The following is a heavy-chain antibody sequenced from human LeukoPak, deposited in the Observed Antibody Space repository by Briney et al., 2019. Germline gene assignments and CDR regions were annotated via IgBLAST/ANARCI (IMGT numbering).Heavy chain of an antibody. CDR3: AKDRFSSGFRWFDP. CDR1: GFTFSSNA. Sequence: PGGSPRLSCAASGFTFSSNAMSWVRQAPGKGLEWVSGISGSGGSTNYADSVKDRFNISRDNSKNTVYLQMNSLRAEDTAVYYCAKDRFSSGFRWFDPWGQGTLVTVSS. D-gene: IGHD6-19*01. V-gene: IGHV3-23*01. J-gene: IGHJ5*02. CDR2: ISGSGGST.